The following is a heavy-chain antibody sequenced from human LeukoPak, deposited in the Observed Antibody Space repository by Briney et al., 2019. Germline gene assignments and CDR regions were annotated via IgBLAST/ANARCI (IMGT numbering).Heavy chain of an antibody. CDR3: ARDLSASWYSLGF. CDR2: IDWSGEST. Sequence: PGGSLRLSCAASGLTVADYGMSWVRQAPRKGLEWVSGIDWSGESTSYADSVKGRFTISRDNSENTLYLHMNNLRAEDTALYYCARDLSASWYSLGFWRRGTLVTVSS. D-gene: IGHD6-13*01. J-gene: IGHJ4*02. V-gene: IGHV3-20*04. CDR1: GLTVADYG.